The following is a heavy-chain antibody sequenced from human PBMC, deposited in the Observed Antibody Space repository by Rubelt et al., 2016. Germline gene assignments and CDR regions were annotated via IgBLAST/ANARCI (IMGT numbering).Heavy chain of an antibody. D-gene: IGHD5-24*01. J-gene: IGHJ6*03. V-gene: IGHV4-34*01. CDR2: IYYSGST. CDR3: ARGGAEMAYYYYMDV. CDR1: GGSFSGYY. Sequence: QVQLQQWGAGLLKPSETLSLTCAVYGGSFSGYYWSWIRQPPGKGLEWIGSIYYSGSTYYNPSLKGRVTISVDTSKNQFSLKLSSVTAADTAVYYCARGGAEMAYYYYMDVWGKGTTVTVSS.